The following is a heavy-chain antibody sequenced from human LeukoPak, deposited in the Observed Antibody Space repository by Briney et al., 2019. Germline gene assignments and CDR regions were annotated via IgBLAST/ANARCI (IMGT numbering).Heavy chain of an antibody. CDR1: GGSISSGSYY. V-gene: IGHV4-61*02. D-gene: IGHD1-14*01. Sequence: KSSETLSLTCTVSGGSISSGSYYWSWIRQPAGKGLEWIGRIYTSGTTKYNPALKSRVTISVDTSKNQFSLKLSSVTAADTAVYYCARTGNGRTNYYYYMDVWGKGTTVTISS. CDR3: ARTGNGRTNYYYYMDV. J-gene: IGHJ6*03. CDR2: IYTSGTT.